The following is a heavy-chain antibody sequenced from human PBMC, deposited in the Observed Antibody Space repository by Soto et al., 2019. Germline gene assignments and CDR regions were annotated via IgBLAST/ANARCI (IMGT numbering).Heavy chain of an antibody. V-gene: IGHV4-39*01. CDR1: DDSINSDKYY. CDR2: IYYRGNA. Sequence: QLQLQESGPGLVKPSETLSLTCSVSDDSINSDKYYWGWIRQPPGKGLEWIGSIYYRGNAYYNPSPKSRVTISLDKSKSQFSLKLNSVTAADSAVYFCARLEGLATISYYFDFWGPGALVTVSS. CDR3: ARLEGLATISYYFDF. J-gene: IGHJ4*02. D-gene: IGHD3-9*01.